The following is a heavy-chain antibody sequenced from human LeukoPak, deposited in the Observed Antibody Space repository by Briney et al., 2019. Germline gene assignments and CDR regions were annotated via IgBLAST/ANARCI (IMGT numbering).Heavy chain of an antibody. CDR2: IYYSEST. J-gene: IGHJ4*02. V-gene: IGHV4-59*08. CDR1: GGSISSYY. D-gene: IGHD3-10*01. CDR3: ARTMAPYYFDY. Sequence: SETLSLTCTVSGGSISSYYWSWIRQPPGKGLEWIGYIYYSESTNYNPSLKSRVTISVDTSRNQFSLKLSSVTAADTAVYYCARTMAPYYFDYWGQGTLVTVSS.